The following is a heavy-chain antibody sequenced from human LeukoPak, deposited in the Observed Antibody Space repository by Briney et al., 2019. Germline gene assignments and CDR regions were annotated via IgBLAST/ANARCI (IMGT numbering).Heavy chain of an antibody. Sequence: ASVKVSCKASGYTFTSYDINWVRQATGQGLEWMGWMNPNSGNTGYAQKFQGRVTMTRNTSISTAYMELSSLRSEDTAVYYCARGVLRFLEWLSVYYYYGMDVWGQGTTVTVSS. D-gene: IGHD3-3*01. CDR2: MNPNSGNT. CDR3: ARGVLRFLEWLSVYYYYGMDV. V-gene: IGHV1-8*01. J-gene: IGHJ6*02. CDR1: GYTFTSYD.